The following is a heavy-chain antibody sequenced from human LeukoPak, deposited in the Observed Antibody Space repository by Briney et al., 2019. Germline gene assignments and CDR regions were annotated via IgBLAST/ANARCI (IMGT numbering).Heavy chain of an antibody. J-gene: IGHJ4*02. CDR3: ARPFCSGTYYLFDL. CDR2: IKGDGSDQ. CDR1: GFAFRSYL. V-gene: IGHV3-7*01. Sequence: GGSLRLPCCASGFAFRSYLVRWVRQAPGKGREGVANIKGDGSDQYYLDSLKGRFTVSRDNAKNSLYLQVHSRGAGDTAVYYCARPFCSGTYYLFDLWRQGTLVSVSS. D-gene: IGHD3-10*02.